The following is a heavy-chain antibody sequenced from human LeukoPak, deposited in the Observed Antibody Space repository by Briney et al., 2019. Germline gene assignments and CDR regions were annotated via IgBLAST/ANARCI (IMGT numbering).Heavy chain of an antibody. J-gene: IGHJ4*02. D-gene: IGHD2-15*01. CDR2: ISGGGSSR. CDR1: GFTFSCYA. V-gene: IGHV3-23*01. Sequence: TGGSLRLSCAASGFTFSCYAMSWVRQAPGKGLDWVSSISGGGSSRYYADSVKGRFTISRDNSKITVYMQMNSLRAEHTAVYYCAKDDNCSGGSCYLFDYWGQGTLVTVSS. CDR3: AKDDNCSGGSCYLFDY.